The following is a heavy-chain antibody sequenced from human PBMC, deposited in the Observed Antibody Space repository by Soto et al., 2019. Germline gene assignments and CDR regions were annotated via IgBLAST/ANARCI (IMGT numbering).Heavy chain of an antibody. V-gene: IGHV1-8*01. CDR1: GYTFTSYD. D-gene: IGHD3-3*01. Sequence: ASVKVSCKASGYTFTSYDINWVRQATGQGLEWMGWMNPNSGNTGYAQKFQGRVTMTRNTSISTAYMELSSLRSEDTAVYYFARGLASHRITIFGVVIDDAFDIWGQGTMVTVSS. CDR2: MNPNSGNT. CDR3: ARGLASHRITIFGVVIDDAFDI. J-gene: IGHJ3*02.